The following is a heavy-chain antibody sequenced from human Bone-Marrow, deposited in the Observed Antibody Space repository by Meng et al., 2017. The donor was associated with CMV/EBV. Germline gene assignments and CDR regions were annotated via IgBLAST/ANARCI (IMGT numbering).Heavy chain of an antibody. CDR2: IIPILGIA. D-gene: IGHD6-13*01. CDR1: GYTFTMYG. CDR3: ARVNVGSSWPYYYYYGMDV. Sequence: SVKVSCKASGYTFTMYGFSWVRQAPGQGLEWMGGIIPILGIANYAQKFQGRVTITADKSTSTAYMELSSLRSEDTAVYYCARVNVGSSWPYYYYYGMDVWGQGTTVTVSS. J-gene: IGHJ6*02. V-gene: IGHV1-69*10.